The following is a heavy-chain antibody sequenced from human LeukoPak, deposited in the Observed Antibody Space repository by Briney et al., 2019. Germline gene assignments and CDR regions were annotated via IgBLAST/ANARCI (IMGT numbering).Heavy chain of an antibody. CDR1: GFTFSAYA. J-gene: IGHJ6*02. D-gene: IGHD3-10*02. CDR2: IGSDNKP. V-gene: IGHV3-23*05. CDR3: AGDLHYYVAMDV. Sequence: GGSLRLSCEASGFTFSAYAMTWVRQAPGKGLEWVSSIGSDNKPHYSESVKGRFAISRDNSKNILFLHLNSLRAEDTALYYCAGDLHYYVAMDVWGQGTTVTVSS.